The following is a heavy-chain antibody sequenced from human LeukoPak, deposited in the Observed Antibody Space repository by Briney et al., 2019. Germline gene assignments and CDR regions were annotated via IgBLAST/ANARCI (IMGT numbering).Heavy chain of an antibody. CDR3: ARGGGASYYDSSGYYPDAFDI. V-gene: IGHV1-18*01. J-gene: IGHJ3*02. D-gene: IGHD3-22*01. Sequence: ASVKVSCKASGYTFTSYGISWVRQAPGQGLEWMGWISAYNGNTNYAQKLQGRVTMTTDTSTSTAYMELRSLRSDDTAVYYCARGGGASYYDSSGYYPDAFDIWGQGTMVTVSS. CDR1: GYTFTSYG. CDR2: ISAYNGNT.